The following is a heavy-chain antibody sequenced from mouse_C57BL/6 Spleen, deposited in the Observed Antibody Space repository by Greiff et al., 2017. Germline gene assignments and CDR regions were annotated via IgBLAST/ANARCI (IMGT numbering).Heavy chain of an antibody. CDR2: IYPGDGDT. D-gene: IGHD4-1*01. Sequence: VQGVESGAELVKPGASVKISCKASGYAFSSYWMNWVKQRPGKGLEWIGQIYPGDGDTNYNGKFKGKATLTADKSSSTAYMQLSSLTSEDSAVYFCARGVGRFYWYFDVWGTGTTVTVSS. J-gene: IGHJ1*03. CDR1: GYAFSSYW. CDR3: ARGVGRFYWYFDV. V-gene: IGHV1-80*01.